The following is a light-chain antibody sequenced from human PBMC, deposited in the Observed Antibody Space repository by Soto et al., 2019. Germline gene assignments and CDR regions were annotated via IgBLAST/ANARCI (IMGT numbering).Light chain of an antibody. CDR1: QSVSSK. Sequence: EIVMTQSPATLSVFPGERATLSCRASQSVSSKLAGYQQKPGQAPRLLIYGASTRATGIPARFSGSGSGTEFTLPISSLQSEDFAVYYCQQYNNWPPITFGQGTRLEIK. CDR3: QQYNNWPPIT. V-gene: IGKV3-15*01. J-gene: IGKJ5*01. CDR2: GAS.